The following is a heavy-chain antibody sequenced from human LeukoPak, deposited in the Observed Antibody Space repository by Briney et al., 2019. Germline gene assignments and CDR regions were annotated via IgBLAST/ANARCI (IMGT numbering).Heavy chain of an antibody. CDR2: INPSGGST. J-gene: IGHJ4*02. D-gene: IGHD5-12*01. V-gene: IGHV1-46*01. Sequence: GASVKVSCKASGYTFTSYYMHWVRQAPGQGLEWTGIINPSGGSTSYAQKFQGRVTMTRDTSTSTVYMELSSLRSEDTAVYYCAREGNSGYDYIRFDYWGQGTLVTVSS. CDR1: GYTFTSYY. CDR3: AREGNSGYDYIRFDY.